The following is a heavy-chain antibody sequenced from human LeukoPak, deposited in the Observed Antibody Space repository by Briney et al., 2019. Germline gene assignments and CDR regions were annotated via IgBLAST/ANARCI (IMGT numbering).Heavy chain of an antibody. V-gene: IGHV4-38-2*02. CDR2: IYHSGST. Sequence: SETLSLTCTVSVYSIRSGYYWGWIRQPPGKGLEWIGSIYHSGSTYYNPSLKSRVTISVDTSKNQFSLKLSSVTAADTAVYYCARDSAGGGNSGCCCMDVWGQGTTVTVSS. D-gene: IGHD4-23*01. J-gene: IGHJ6*02. CDR1: VYSIRSGYY. CDR3: ARDSAGGGNSGCCCMDV.